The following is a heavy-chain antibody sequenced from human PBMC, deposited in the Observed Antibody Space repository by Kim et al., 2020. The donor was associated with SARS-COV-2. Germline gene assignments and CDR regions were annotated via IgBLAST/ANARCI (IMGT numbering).Heavy chain of an antibody. CDR3: AKEHYFSIAVAGPYYYGMDV. J-gene: IGHJ6*02. CDR1: GFTFSSYG. CDR2: ISYDGSNK. Sequence: GGSLRLSCAASGFTFSSYGMHWVRQAPGKGLEWVAVISYDGSNKYYADSVKGRFTISRDNSKNTLYLQMNSLRAEDTAVYYCAKEHYFSIAVAGPYYYGMDVWGQGTTVTVSS. D-gene: IGHD6-19*01. V-gene: IGHV3-30*18.